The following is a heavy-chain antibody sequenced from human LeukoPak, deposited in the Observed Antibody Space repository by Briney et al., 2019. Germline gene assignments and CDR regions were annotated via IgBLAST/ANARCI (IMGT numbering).Heavy chain of an antibody. CDR3: ARMAGGSGDY. Sequence: AASLKTSSKGSGYSFTSYWVGRVRQIPGKGLEWMGIIYPGDSDTSYSPSLQGQVTIAADKSISTAYLQWSSLKAADTAIYYCARMAGGSGDYWGQGTLVTVSS. D-gene: IGHD3-10*01. V-gene: IGHV5-51*01. J-gene: IGHJ4*02. CDR2: IYPGDSDT. CDR1: GYSFTSYW.